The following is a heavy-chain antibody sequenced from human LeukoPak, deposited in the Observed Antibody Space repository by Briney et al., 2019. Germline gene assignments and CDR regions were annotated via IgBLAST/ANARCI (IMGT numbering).Heavy chain of an antibody. J-gene: IGHJ4*02. CDR1: GFTFSSYW. CDR2: IKEDGSEK. Sequence: QPGGSLRLSCAASGFTFSSYWMSWVRQAPGKGLEWVANIKEDGSEKYYVDSVRGRFTISRDNAKNSLYLQMNSLRVEDTAVYYCASGGHIDYCGQGTLVTVSS. D-gene: IGHD3-16*01. CDR3: ASGGHIDY. V-gene: IGHV3-7*01.